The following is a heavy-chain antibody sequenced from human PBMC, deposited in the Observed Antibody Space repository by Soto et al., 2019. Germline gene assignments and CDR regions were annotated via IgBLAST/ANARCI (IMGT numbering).Heavy chain of an antibody. CDR1: GGNFISYA. D-gene: IGHD1-26*01. CDR2: IIPLFVTT. CDR3: ARDGGGATFDY. J-gene: IGHJ4*02. V-gene: IGHV1-69*12. Sequence: QAPRVQFGAEVRKPASSVKVSCEASGGNFISYALNWMRQAPVQGLEWMGGIIPLFVTTTYAEKFQGRVTITADESTRTAFLELSSLTTEDTAMYYCARDGGGATFDYWGQGTLVTVSS.